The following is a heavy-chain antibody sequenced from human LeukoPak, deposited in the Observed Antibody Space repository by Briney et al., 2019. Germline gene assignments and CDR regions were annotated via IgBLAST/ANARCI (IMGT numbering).Heavy chain of an antibody. D-gene: IGHD3-3*01. CDR2: IIPIHGIA. CDR1: GGTFSSYA. V-gene: IGHV1-69*04. J-gene: IGHJ6*02. CDR3: ARITQYYDFWSGYDTGPYYYGMDV. Sequence: SVKVSCKASGGTFSSYAIGWVRQAPGQGLEWMGRIIPIHGIANYAQKFQGRVTITADKSTSTAYMELSSLRSEDTAVYYCARITQYYDFWSGYDTGPYYYGMDVWGQGTTVTVSS.